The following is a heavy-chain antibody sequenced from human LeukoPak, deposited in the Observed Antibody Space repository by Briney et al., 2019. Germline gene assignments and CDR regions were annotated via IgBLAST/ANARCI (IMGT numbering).Heavy chain of an antibody. Sequence: ASVKISCKASGYTFTSYAIHWVRQAPGQRLEWMGLINAANGNTRYSQTFQDRVTMTRDTSTSTVYMELSSLRSEDTAVYYCARGGPQIVVVPAAMREFDYWGQGTLVTVSS. CDR2: INAANGNT. J-gene: IGHJ4*02. CDR1: GYTFTSYA. CDR3: ARGGPQIVVVPAAMREFDY. D-gene: IGHD2-2*01. V-gene: IGHV1-3*01.